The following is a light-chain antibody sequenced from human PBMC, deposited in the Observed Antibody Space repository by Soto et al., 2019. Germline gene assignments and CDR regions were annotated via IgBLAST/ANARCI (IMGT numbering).Light chain of an antibody. Sequence: DIQMTQSPSSLSASVGDRVTITCRASQSISSYLNWYQQKPGKAPKLLIDAASSLQSGVPSRFSGGGSATDFTLTISSLQPEDFATYYCRQSYSTPRGLTFGGGTKVEIK. CDR1: QSISSY. J-gene: IGKJ4*01. CDR3: RQSYSTPRGLT. V-gene: IGKV1-39*01. CDR2: AAS.